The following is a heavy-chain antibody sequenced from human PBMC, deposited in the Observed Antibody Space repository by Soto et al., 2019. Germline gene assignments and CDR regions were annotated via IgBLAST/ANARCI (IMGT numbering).Heavy chain of an antibody. J-gene: IGHJ6*02. CDR2: IYPGDSDS. V-gene: IGHV5-51*01. CDR1: GYSFTSYW. Sequence: GESLKISCKGSGYSFTSYWIGWGRQMPGKGLEWVGIIYPGDSDSRYSPSFQGQVTISADKSISTAYLQWSSLKASDTAMYYCATTYYDFWSGPFYYYYGTDVWGQGTTVTVSS. CDR3: ATTYYDFWSGPFYYYYGTDV. D-gene: IGHD3-3*01.